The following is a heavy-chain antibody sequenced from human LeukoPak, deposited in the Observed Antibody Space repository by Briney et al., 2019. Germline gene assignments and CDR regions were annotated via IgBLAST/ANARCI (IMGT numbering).Heavy chain of an antibody. CDR2: IYYSGST. Sequence: SETLSLTCTVSGGSISSSSYYWGWIRQPPGKGLEWIGSIYYSGSTYYNPSLKSRVTISVDTSKNQFSLKLSSVTAADTAVYYCARGPVRTIFGVVISRAFDIWGQGTMVTVSS. J-gene: IGHJ3*02. D-gene: IGHD3-3*01. CDR3: ARGPVRTIFGVVISRAFDI. CDR1: GGSISSSSYY. V-gene: IGHV4-39*01.